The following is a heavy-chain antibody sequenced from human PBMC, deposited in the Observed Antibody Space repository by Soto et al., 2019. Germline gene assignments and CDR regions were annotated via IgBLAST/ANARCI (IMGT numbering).Heavy chain of an antibody. J-gene: IGHJ4*02. V-gene: IGHV1-18*01. CDR2: ISAYNGNT. Sequence: ASVKVSCKASGYTFTSYGISWVRQAPGQGLEWMGWISAYNGNTNYAQKLQGRVTMTTDTSTSTAYMELRSLRSDDTAVYYCASPDYGDYLFDYWGQGTLVTVSS. CDR3: ASPDYGDYLFDY. CDR1: GYTFTSYG. D-gene: IGHD4-17*01.